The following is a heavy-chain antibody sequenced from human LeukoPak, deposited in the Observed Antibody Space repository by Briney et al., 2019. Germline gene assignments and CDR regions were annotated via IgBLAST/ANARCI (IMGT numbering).Heavy chain of an antibody. D-gene: IGHD3-10*01. J-gene: IGHJ4*02. CDR3: ARATPYGSGSYPLDY. CDR1: GFTFSSYG. CDR2: ISGSGGST. Sequence: GESLRLSCAVSGFTFSSYGMSWVRQAPGKGLEWVAAISGSGGSTYYADSVKGRFTISRHNSKNTMSLQMNRVRPEDTAVYYCARATPYGSGSYPLDYWGQGTLVTVSS. V-gene: IGHV3-23*01.